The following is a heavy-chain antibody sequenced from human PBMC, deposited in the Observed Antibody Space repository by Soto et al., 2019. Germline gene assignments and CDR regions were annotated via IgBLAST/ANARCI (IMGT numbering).Heavy chain of an antibody. CDR2: ISYDGSNK. CDR3: AKGATYYYEIDAFDI. V-gene: IGHV3-30*18. D-gene: IGHD3-22*01. CDR1: GFTFSSYV. J-gene: IGHJ3*02. Sequence: PGGSLRLSCAASGFTFSSYVMHWVRQAPGKGLEWVAVISYDGSNKYYADSVKGRFTISRDNSKNTLYLQMNSLRAEDTAVYYCAKGATYYYEIDAFDIWGQGTMVTV.